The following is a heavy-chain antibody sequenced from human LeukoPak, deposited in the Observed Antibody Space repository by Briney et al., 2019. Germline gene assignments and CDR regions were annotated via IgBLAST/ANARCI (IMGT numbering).Heavy chain of an antibody. V-gene: IGHV1-2*06. CDR3: ASGTRSYYYYYMDV. Sequence: ASVKVSCKASGYTFTGYYVHWVRQAPGQGLEWMGRINPNSGGTNYAQKFQGRVTMTRDTSISTAYMELSRLRSDDTAVYYCASGTRSYYYYYMDVWGKGTTVTVSS. J-gene: IGHJ6*03. D-gene: IGHD1-1*01. CDR1: GYTFTGYY. CDR2: INPNSGGT.